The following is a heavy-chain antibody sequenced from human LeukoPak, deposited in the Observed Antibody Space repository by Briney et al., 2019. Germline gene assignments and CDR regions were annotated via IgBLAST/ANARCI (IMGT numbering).Heavy chain of an antibody. J-gene: IGHJ4*02. CDR3: ARVREDRSWYDRFDY. CDR2: ISSSDNTI. CDR1: GFTFSDYY. V-gene: IGHV3-11*04. Sequence: GGSLRLSCAASGFTFSDYYMSWIRQAPGKGLEWVSYISSSDNTIYYADSVKGRFTISRDNAKNSLYLQMNSLRAEDTAVYYCARVREDRSWYDRFDYWGQGTQVTVSS. D-gene: IGHD6-13*01.